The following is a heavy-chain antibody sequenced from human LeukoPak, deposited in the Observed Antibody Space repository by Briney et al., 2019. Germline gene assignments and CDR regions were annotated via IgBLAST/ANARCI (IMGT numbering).Heavy chain of an antibody. Sequence: SLRLSCGASGFTFEDYAMHGVRHAPGKGGEWVSGISGNSGGIGYADSVKGRFTISRDNAKNSLYLQMNSLRAEDTALYYCAKDIRGGMDVWRQGTTVTVSS. CDR1: GFTFEDYA. J-gene: IGHJ6*02. CDR2: ISGNSGGI. V-gene: IGHV3-9*01. CDR3: AKDIRGGMDV.